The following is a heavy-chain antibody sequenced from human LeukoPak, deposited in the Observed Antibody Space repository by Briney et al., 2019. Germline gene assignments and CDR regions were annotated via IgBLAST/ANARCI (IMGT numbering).Heavy chain of an antibody. V-gene: IGHV3-23*01. J-gene: IGHJ6*03. D-gene: IGHD2-15*01. Sequence: GGSLRLSCAASGFTFSSYAFSTYAMSWVRQAPGKGLEWVSAVSGSGVSTYYADSVKGRFTISRDDSKNTLYLQMNGLRAEDTAVYYCAKGVEDSGIYYYYYMDVWGKGTTVTVSS. CDR3: AKGVEDSGIYYYYYMDV. CDR2: VSGSGVST. CDR1: GFTFSSYAFSTYA.